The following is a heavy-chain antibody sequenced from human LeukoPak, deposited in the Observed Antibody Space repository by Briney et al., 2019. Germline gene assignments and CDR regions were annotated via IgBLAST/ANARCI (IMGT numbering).Heavy chain of an antibody. D-gene: IGHD6-6*01. J-gene: IGHJ5*02. CDR1: GGSISSSSYY. CDR2: IYYSGST. Sequence: SETLSLTCTVSGGSISSSSYYWGWIRQPPGKGLEWIGSIYYSGSTYYNPSLKSRVTISVDTSKNQFSLKLSSVTAADTAVYYCARDDQSIAATIWFDPWGQGTLVTVSS. CDR3: ARDDQSIAATIWFDP. V-gene: IGHV4-39*07.